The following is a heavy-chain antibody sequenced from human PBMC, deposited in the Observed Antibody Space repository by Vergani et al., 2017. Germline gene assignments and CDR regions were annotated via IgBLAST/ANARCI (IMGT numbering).Heavy chain of an antibody. J-gene: IGHJ6*03. CDR1: GFTFSSYS. Sequence: EVQLLESGGGLVQPGGSRRLSCAASGFTFSSYSMNWVRQAPGKGLEWVSSISSSSSYIYYADSVKGRFTISRDNAKNSLYLQMNSLRAEDTAVYYCARAFIVGATNYYYYYMDVWGKGP. D-gene: IGHD1-26*01. CDR3: ARAFIVGATNYYYYYMDV. V-gene: IGHV3-21*02. CDR2: ISSSSSYI.